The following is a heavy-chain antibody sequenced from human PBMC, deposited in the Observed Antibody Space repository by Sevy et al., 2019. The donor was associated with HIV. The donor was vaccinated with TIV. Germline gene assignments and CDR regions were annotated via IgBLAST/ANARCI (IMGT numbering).Heavy chain of an antibody. V-gene: IGHV6-1*01. CDR2: TYYRSKWYN. CDR3: GRAITMVRGAPYYYYGMDV. Sequence: KQSQTLSLTCAISGDSVSSNSAAWNWIRQSPSRGLEWLGRTYYRSKWYNDYAVSVKSRITINPDTSKNQFSLQLNSVTPEDTAVYYCGRAITMVRGAPYYYYGMDVWGQGTTVTVSS. D-gene: IGHD3-10*01. J-gene: IGHJ6*02. CDR1: GDSVSSNSAA.